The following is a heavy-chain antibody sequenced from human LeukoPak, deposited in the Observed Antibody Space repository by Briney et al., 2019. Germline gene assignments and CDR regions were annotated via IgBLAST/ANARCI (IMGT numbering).Heavy chain of an antibody. V-gene: IGHV3-7*04. J-gene: IGHJ4*02. CDR1: GLTFSSYW. Sequence: QSGGSLRLSCAVSGLTFSSYWMSWVRQAPGKGLEWVANIKQDGSEKYYVDSVKGRFTISRDNAKNSLFPQMNSLRAEDTAVYYCARGEYYYDGGYWGQGTLVTVSS. D-gene: IGHD3-22*01. CDR3: ARGEYYYDGGY. CDR2: IKQDGSEK.